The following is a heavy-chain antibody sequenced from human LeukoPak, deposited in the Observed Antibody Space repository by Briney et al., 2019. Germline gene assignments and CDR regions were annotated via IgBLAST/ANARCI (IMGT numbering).Heavy chain of an antibody. D-gene: IGHD3-10*01. CDR3: ATAGGAYYYGSGSYRHYYYYYMDV. V-gene: IGHV1-8*01. CDR1: GYTFTSYD. J-gene: IGHJ6*03. Sequence: ASAKVSCKASGYTFTSYDINWVRQATGQGLEWMGWMNPNSGNTGYAQKFQGRVTMTRNTSISTAYMELSSLRSEDTAVYYCATAGGAYYYGSGSYRHYYYYYMDVWGKGTTVTVSS. CDR2: MNPNSGNT.